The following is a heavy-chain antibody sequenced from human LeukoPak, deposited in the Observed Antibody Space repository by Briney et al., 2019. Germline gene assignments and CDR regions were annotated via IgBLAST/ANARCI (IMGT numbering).Heavy chain of an antibody. V-gene: IGHV1-2*02. J-gene: IGHJ5*02. D-gene: IGHD6-13*01. CDR2: INPNSGGT. CDR1: GYTFTGYY. Sequence: ASVKVSCKASGYTFTGYYMHWVRQAPGQGLEWMGWINPNSGGTNYAQKFQGRVTMTRDTSISTAYMELSRLRSDDTAVYYCARDRSSSWYGDNWFDPWGQGTLVTVSS. CDR3: ARDRSSSWYGDNWFDP.